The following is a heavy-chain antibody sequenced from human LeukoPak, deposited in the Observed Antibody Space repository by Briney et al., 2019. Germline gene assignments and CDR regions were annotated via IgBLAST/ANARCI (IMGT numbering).Heavy chain of an antibody. Sequence: GGSLRLSCAASGFAIRNYWMSWVRQAPGKGLEWVANISPDGSDTKHVDSVKGRFTISRDNAENSLYLQMNSLRAEATAVYYCAXLTTTAXXXVHWGQGDLVTVSS. CDR2: ISPDGSDT. J-gene: IGHJ4*02. CDR3: AXLTTTAXXXVH. CDR1: GFAIRNYW. V-gene: IGHV3-7*01. D-gene: IGHD6-25*01.